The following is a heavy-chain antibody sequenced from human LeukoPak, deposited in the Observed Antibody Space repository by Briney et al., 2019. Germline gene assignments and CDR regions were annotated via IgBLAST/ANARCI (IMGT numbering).Heavy chain of an antibody. J-gene: IGHJ4*02. CDR1: GFTFSSYE. CDR3: ARGYDSSGYYPGFDY. Sequence: GGSLRLSCAASGFTFSSYEMNWVRQAPGKGLEWVSYISSSGSTIYYADSVKGRFTISRDNAKNSLYLQMNSLRAEDTAVYYCARGYDSSGYYPGFDYWGQGTLVTVSS. D-gene: IGHD3-22*01. CDR2: ISSSGSTI. V-gene: IGHV3-48*03.